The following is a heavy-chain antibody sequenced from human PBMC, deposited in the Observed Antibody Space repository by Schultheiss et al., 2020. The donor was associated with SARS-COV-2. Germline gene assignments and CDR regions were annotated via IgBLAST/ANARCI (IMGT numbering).Heavy chain of an antibody. V-gene: IGHV3-33*01. CDR1: GFTFSSYG. D-gene: IGHD6-19*01. Sequence: GSLRLSCAASGFTFSSYGMHWVRQAPGKGLEWVAVIWYDGSNKYYADSVKGRFTISRDNSKNTLYLQMNSLRAEDTAVYYCARRQVEYSSGWYPGDGMDVWGQGTTVTVAS. CDR2: IWYDGSNK. CDR3: ARRQVEYSSGWYPGDGMDV. J-gene: IGHJ6*02.